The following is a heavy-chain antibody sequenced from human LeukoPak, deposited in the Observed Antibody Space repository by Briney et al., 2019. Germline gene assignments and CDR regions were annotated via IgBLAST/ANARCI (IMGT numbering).Heavy chain of an antibody. D-gene: IGHD5-12*01. CDR1: GFTSTNYA. CDR2: LIGSSGST. CDR3: AKGAYDYIEIGYFDS. Sequence: PGGSLRLSCAASGFTSTNYAMNWVRQAPGKGLEWVSVLIGSSGSTDYADSVKGRFTISRDNSKNTVFLQMNSLRAEDTAIYYCAKGAYDYIEIGYFDSWGQGTLVTVSS. J-gene: IGHJ4*02. V-gene: IGHV3-23*01.